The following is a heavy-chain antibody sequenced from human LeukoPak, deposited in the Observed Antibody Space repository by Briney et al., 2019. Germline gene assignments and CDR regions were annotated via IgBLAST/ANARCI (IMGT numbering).Heavy chain of an antibody. CDR3: AGGFLPSVIVKKSYYFDY. V-gene: IGHV3-30-3*01. J-gene: IGHJ4*02. CDR2: ITYDGSRK. Sequence: GRSLRLSCAASGFTFTNYAMHWVRQAPGKGLEWVSYITYDGSRKYYGDSVKGRFTISRDNSKNTVNLQTNSLRAEDTALYDCAGGFLPSVIVKKSYYFDYWGQGTLVTVSS. D-gene: IGHD2/OR15-2a*01. CDR1: GFTFTNYA.